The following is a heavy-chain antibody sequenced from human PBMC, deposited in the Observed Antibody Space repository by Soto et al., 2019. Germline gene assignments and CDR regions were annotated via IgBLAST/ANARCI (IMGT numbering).Heavy chain of an antibody. CDR2: ISTDASST. V-gene: IGHV3-74*01. CDR1: GFTFSSYW. J-gene: IGHJ1*01. Sequence: EVQLVESGGGLVQPGGSLRLSCAASGFTFSSYWMHWVRQAPGKGLVWVSSISTDASSTSYADTVKGRFTIPRDNAKTSLYLQMNRVRAADTAVYYCARLPNKSPQNWGQGTLVIVSP. CDR3: ARLPNKSPQN.